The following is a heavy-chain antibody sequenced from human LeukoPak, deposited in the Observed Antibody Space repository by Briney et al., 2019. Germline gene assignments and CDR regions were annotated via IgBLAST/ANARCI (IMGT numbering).Heavy chain of an antibody. J-gene: IGHJ4*02. V-gene: IGHV3-74*01. D-gene: IGHD2/OR15-2a*01. CDR1: GFTFSNYW. CDR3: ARFSRDLDY. Sequence: QPGGSLRLSCAASGFTFSNYWMHWVRQAPGKGLVWVSRITADGTNAIYADSVKGRFTISRDNAKNTLYLQMNSLRAEDTAVYYCARFSRDLDYWGQGTLVTVSS. CDR2: ITADGTNA.